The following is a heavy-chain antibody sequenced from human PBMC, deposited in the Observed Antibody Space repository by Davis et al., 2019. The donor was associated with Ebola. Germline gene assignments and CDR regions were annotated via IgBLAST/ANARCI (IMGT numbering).Heavy chain of an antibody. CDR2: ISSSSSYI. CDR1: GFTFSSYA. CDR3: AKDLAPSSSWKGLDY. V-gene: IGHV3-21*01. D-gene: IGHD6-13*01. J-gene: IGHJ4*02. Sequence: GESLKISCAASGFTFSSYAMSWVRQAPGKGLEWVSSISSSSSYIYYADSVKGRFTISRDNSKNTLYLQMNSLRAEDTAVYYCAKDLAPSSSWKGLDYWGQGTLVTVSS.